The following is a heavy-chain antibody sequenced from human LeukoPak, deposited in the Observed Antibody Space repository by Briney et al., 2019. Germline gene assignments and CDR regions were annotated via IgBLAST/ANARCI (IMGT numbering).Heavy chain of an antibody. CDR1: GFTVSSNY. D-gene: IGHD3-22*01. CDR2: IYSGGST. CDR3: ARVSQGGYYYDSSGYYALDV. J-gene: IGHJ6*02. Sequence: PGGSLRLSCAASGFTVSSNYMSWVRQAPGKGLEWVSVIYSGGSTYYADSVKGRFTISRDNSKNTLYLQMNSLRAEDTAVYYCARVSQGGYYYDSSGYYALDVWGQGTTVTVSS. V-gene: IGHV3-66*01.